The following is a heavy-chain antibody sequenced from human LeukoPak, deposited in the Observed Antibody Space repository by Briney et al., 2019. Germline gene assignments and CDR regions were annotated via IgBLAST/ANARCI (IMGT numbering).Heavy chain of an antibody. CDR1: GGSISSGDYY. V-gene: IGHV4-30-4*01. J-gene: IGHJ4*02. Sequence: PSETLSLTCTVSGGSISSGDYYWSWIRQPPGKGLEWIGSYYYSGNTYYNPSLKSRLTISIDTSKNQFSLNLSSATAADTAVYYCARGTGYSYGDAHSDYWGQGTLVTVSS. CDR3: ARGTGYSYGDAHSDY. CDR2: YYYSGNT. D-gene: IGHD5-18*01.